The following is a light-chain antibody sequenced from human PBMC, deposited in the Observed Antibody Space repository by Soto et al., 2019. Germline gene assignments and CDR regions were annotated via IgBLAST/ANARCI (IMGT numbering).Light chain of an antibody. J-gene: IGKJ2*01. Sequence: EIVLTQSPGTVSLSPGERATLSCRASQSVSSRNLAWYRQKPGQAPSLLIFGASNRATGLPDRFSGSGSGTDFTLTISRLEPEDCAVYYCLRYGDSPPAYTFGQGTKLEIK. V-gene: IGKV3-20*01. CDR2: GAS. CDR1: QSVSSRN. CDR3: LRYGDSPPAYT.